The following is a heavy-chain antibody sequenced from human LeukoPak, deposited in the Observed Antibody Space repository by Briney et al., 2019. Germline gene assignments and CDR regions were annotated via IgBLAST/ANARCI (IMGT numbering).Heavy chain of an antibody. CDR2: IKPNSGGT. J-gene: IGHJ4*02. V-gene: IGHV1-2*02. CDR1: GYTFTGYY. Sequence: ASVKVSCKASGYTFTGYYMHWVRQAPGQGLEWMGWIKPNSGGTNYAQKFQGRVTLTSDTSINTAYMELRRLISDDTAVYYCAGDGYNSRRFFDYWGQGTLVTVSS. CDR3: AGDGYNSRRFFDY. D-gene: IGHD5-24*01.